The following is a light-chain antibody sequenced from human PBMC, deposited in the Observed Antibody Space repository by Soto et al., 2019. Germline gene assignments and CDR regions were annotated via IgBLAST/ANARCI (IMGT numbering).Light chain of an antibody. CDR3: SSYTSSSTRV. J-gene: IGLJ3*02. V-gene: IGLV2-14*01. CDR1: SSDVGGYNY. Sequence: QSVLTQPASVSGSPGQSITISCTGTSSDVGGYNYVSWYQQHPGKAPKLMIYEFSNRPSGVSNRFSGSKSGNTASLTFSGLQAEDEADYYCSSYTSSSTRVFGGGTKLTVL. CDR2: EFS.